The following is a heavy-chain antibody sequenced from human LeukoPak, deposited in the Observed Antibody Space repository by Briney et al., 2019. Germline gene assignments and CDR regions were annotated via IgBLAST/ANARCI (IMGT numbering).Heavy chain of an antibody. CDR3: ARGTEGIYGYDDY. CDR2: ISYDGSNK. CDR1: GFTFSSYA. J-gene: IGHJ4*02. V-gene: IGHV3-30-3*01. D-gene: IGHD5-18*01. Sequence: GGSLRLSCAASGFTFSSYAMHWVRQAPGKGLECVAVISYDGSNKYSADSVTGRFTISRDNSKNTLYLQMNSLRAEDTAVYFCARGTEGIYGYDDYWGQGTLVTVSS.